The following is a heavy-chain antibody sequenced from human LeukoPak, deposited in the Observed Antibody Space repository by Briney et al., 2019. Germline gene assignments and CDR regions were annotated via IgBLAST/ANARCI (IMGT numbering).Heavy chain of an antibody. D-gene: IGHD1-7*01. CDR2: IRTSGTNT. V-gene: IGHV3-48*04. Sequence: GGSLRLSCAASGFTFSSFSMNWVRQAPGKGLEWVSYIRTSGTNTDYTGSVKGRFTISRDNAKNSLYLQMNSLRAEDTAVYYCARMNYVSSGWGAPFDYWGQGALVTVSS. CDR3: ARMNYVSSGWGAPFDY. J-gene: IGHJ4*02. CDR1: GFTFSSFS.